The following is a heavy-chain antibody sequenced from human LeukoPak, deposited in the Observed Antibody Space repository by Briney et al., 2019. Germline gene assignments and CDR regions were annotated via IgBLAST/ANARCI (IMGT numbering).Heavy chain of an antibody. CDR3: ARDLESLRYFDL. CDR1: GYSISSGYY. J-gene: IGHJ2*01. D-gene: IGHD3-3*01. V-gene: IGHV4-38-2*02. Sequence: SETLSLTCTVSGYSISSGYYWGWIRQPPGKGREWIGSIYHSGSTYYNPSLKSRVTISVDTSKNQFSLKLSSVTAADTAVYYCARDLESLRYFDLWGRGTLVTVSS. CDR2: IYHSGST.